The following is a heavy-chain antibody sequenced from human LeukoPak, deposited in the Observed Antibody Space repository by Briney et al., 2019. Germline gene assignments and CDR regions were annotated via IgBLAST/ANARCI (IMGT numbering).Heavy chain of an antibody. D-gene: IGHD3-10*01. CDR3: ARGRILLWFGDHNRGRNWFDP. V-gene: IGHV4-34*01. J-gene: IGHJ5*02. CDR1: GGSFSGYY. CDR2: INHSGST. Sequence: PSETLSLTCAVYGGSFSGYYWSWIRQPPGKGLEWIGEINHSGSTNYNPSLKSRVTISVDTSKNQFSLKLSSVTAADTAVYYCARGRILLWFGDHNRGRNWFDPWGQGTLVTVSS.